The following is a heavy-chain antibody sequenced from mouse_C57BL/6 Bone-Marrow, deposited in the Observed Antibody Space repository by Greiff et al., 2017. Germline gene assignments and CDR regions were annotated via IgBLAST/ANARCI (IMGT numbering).Heavy chain of an antibody. D-gene: IGHD2-2*01. J-gene: IGHJ3*01. CDR2: IRSKSNNYAT. CDR3: VRQRYGYDDLAY. V-gene: IGHV10-1*01. CDR1: GFSFNTYA. Sequence: GGGLVQPKGSLKLSCAASGFSFNTYAMNWVRQAPGKGLEWVARIRSKSNNYATYYADSVKDRFTISRDDSESMLYLQMNNLKTEDTAMYYCVRQRYGYDDLAYWGQGTLVTVSA.